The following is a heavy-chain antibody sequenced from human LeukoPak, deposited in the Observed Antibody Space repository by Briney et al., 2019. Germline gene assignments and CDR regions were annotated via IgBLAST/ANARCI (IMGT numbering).Heavy chain of an antibody. CDR3: ARLYYGGNSVRYYYYMDV. V-gene: IGHV4-59*12. Sequence: SETLSLTCTVSGGSISSYYWSWIRQPPGKGLEWIGYIYHSGSTYYNPSLKSRVTISVDRSKNQFSLKLSSVTAADTAVYYCARLYYGGNSVRYYYYMDVWGKGTTVTVSS. D-gene: IGHD4-23*01. CDR1: GGSISSYY. J-gene: IGHJ6*03. CDR2: IYHSGST.